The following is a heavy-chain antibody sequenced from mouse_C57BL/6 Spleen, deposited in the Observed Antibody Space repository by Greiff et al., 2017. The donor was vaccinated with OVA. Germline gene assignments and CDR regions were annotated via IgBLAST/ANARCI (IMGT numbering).Heavy chain of an antibody. CDR3: VRDY. V-gene: IGHV1-83*01. CDR2: YPGSGNTY. D-gene: IGHD1-1*01. Sequence: VQLKESGPELVKPGASVKMSCKASGYTFTDYYMHWVKQKPGKGLEWIGEIYPGSGNTYYNEKFKGKATLTADTSSSTAYMQLSSLTSEDSAVYSTVVRDYWGQGTTLTVSS. J-gene: IGHJ2*01. CDR1: YTFTDYYM.